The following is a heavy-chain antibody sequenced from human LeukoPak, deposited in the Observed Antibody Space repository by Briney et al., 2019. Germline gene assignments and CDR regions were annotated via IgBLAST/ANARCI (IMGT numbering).Heavy chain of an antibody. J-gene: IGHJ5*02. CDR2: IYPGDSDT. Sequence: EAPKIHCSGSGSTFTHYWIGWERQLPGKGLERMGIIYPGDSDTRYSPSFQGQVTISADKSISTTYLQWSSLKASDTGIYYCARRGYSSGWQNWFDPWGQGTLVTVSS. CDR3: ARRGYSSGWQNWFDP. CDR1: GSTFTHYW. D-gene: IGHD6-19*01. V-gene: IGHV5-51*01.